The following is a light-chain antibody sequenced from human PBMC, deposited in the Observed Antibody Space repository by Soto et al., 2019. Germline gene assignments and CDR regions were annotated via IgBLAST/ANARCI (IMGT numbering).Light chain of an antibody. Sequence: EIVLTQSPATLSLSPGERATLSCRASPSVNSYLAWYQQKAGQAPRLLIYHASNRATGIPARFSGSGSGTDFTLTISSLEPEDFAVYYCQQRSNWPWTFGQGTKVEIK. CDR1: PSVNSY. CDR2: HAS. J-gene: IGKJ1*01. V-gene: IGKV3-11*01. CDR3: QQRSNWPWT.